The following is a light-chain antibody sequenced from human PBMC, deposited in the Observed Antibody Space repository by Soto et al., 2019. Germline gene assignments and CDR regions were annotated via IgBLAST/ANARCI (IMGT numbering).Light chain of an antibody. J-gene: IGKJ5*01. V-gene: IGKV3-11*01. CDR1: QSVSSY. CDR2: DAS. Sequence: EIVLTQSPATLSLSPGERATLSCRASQSVSSYLAWYQQKPGQAPRLLISDASTRATGIPARFSGSGSGTDFTLTISSLEPEDFAVYYCQQRGNWPPITFGQGTRLEI. CDR3: QQRGNWPPIT.